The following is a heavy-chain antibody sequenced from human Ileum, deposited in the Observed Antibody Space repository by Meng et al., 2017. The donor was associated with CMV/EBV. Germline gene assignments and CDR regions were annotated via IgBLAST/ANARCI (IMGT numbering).Heavy chain of an antibody. CDR3: ARTDPTYGGHYYFDC. J-gene: IGHJ4*02. D-gene: IGHD4-23*01. Sequence: SETLSLTCTVSGGSITRPNYYWGWIRQPPGQGLEWIASIYYGGSTYYNPSLKSRVTMSVDTSKNQFSLKLSSVTAADTAVYYCARTDPTYGGHYYFDCWGQGTVVTVYS. CDR2: IYYGGST. CDR1: GGSITRPNYY. V-gene: IGHV4-39*07.